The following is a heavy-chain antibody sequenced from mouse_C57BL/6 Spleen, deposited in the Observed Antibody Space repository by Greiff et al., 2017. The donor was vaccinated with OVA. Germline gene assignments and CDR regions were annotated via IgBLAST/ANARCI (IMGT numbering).Heavy chain of an antibody. CDR3: ARKDYGSSYGYWYFDV. V-gene: IGHV5-16*01. J-gene: IGHJ1*03. Sequence: EVQRVESEGGLVQPGSSMKLSCTASGFTFSDYYMAWVRQVPEKGLEWVANINYDGSSTYYLDSLKSRFIISRDNAKNILYLQMSSLKSEDTATYYCARKDYGSSYGYWYFDVWGTGTTVTVSS. CDR2: INYDGSST. D-gene: IGHD1-1*01. CDR1: GFTFSDYY.